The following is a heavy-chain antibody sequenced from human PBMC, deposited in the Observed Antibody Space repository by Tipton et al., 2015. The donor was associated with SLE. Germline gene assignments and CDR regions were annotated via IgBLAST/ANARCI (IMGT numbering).Heavy chain of an antibody. Sequence: QSGAEVKKPGASVKVSCKASGYTFINYYMHWVRQAPGQGLEWMGLINPGTGGTVFAQRFQGRVSVTTDTSTSTVYMEMSSLRSEDTAVYYCARDRAVTTVTAFDYWGQGTLVTVSS. D-gene: IGHD4-17*01. CDR1: GYTFINYY. CDR2: INPGTGGT. J-gene: IGHJ4*02. CDR3: ARDRAVTTVTAFDY. V-gene: IGHV1-46*01.